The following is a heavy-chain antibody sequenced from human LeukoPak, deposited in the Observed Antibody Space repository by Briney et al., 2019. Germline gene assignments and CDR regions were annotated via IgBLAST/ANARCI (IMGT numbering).Heavy chain of an antibody. CDR2: IHHSGST. CDR1: GGSISSSNW. V-gene: IGHV4-4*02. Sequence: SGTLSLTCAVSGGSISSSNWWSWVRQPPGKGLEWIGEIHHSGSTNYNPSLKSRVTISVDTSKNKFSLKLSSVTAADTAVYYCARSRGLGRVSAAGYYFDYWGQGTLVTVSS. D-gene: IGHD6-13*01. J-gene: IGHJ4*02. CDR3: ARSRGLGRVSAAGYYFDY.